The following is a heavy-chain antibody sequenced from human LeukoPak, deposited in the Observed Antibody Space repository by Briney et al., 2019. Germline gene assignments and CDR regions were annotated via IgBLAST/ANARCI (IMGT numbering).Heavy chain of an antibody. Sequence: GSLRPSCAASGFTFSSDWMHRVRQAPGQGLVWVSRINPAGSSTNYADSVKGRLTIFRDNAMNTLYLHLNSLRAEDTAVYYCARGVRGSYGTDLGGQGTLVTVSS. CDR2: INPAGSST. J-gene: IGHJ5*02. D-gene: IGHD1-26*01. CDR3: ARGVRGSYGTDL. V-gene: IGHV3-74*01. CDR1: GFTFSSDW.